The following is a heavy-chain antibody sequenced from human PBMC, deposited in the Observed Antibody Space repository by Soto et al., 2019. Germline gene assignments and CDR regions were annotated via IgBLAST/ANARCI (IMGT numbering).Heavy chain of an antibody. CDR3: ARDRYVFDY. CDR1: GFTFSRVW. J-gene: IGHJ4*02. V-gene: IGHV3-11*05. Sequence: GGSLRLSCAASGFTFSRVWMTWIRQAPGKGLEWVSSLSNSGTYTNYADSVKGRFITSRDNAKNSLFLHLNSLRAEDTAVYFCARDRYVFDYWGQGALVAVSS. D-gene: IGHD3-16*01. CDR2: LSNSGTYT.